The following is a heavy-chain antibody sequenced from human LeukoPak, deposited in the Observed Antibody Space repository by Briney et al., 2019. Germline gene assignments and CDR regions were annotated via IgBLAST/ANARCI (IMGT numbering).Heavy chain of an antibody. J-gene: IGHJ5*02. V-gene: IGHV2-5*02. Sequence: SGPTLTHPPVPPGLNFTFSGISLISRAAGMGWIRQPSGKALEWIALIDWDDAKRYSPSLKRTLTITKDTSKSQVVLTMTSMDPVDTATYDCAHGDRFDLWGEGTVVTVSS. D-gene: IGHD3-10*01. CDR3: AHGDRFDL. CDR1: GISLISRAAG. CDR2: IDWDDAK.